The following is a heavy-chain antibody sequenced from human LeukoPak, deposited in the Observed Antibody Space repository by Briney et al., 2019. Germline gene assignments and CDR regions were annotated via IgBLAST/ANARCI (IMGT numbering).Heavy chain of an antibody. CDR2: TYYSGST. CDR3: AREGRDWSLDY. Sequence: SETLSLTCTVSGGSISSGGYYWSWIRQLPGKGLEWIGYTYYSGSTYYNPSLKSRVTISVDTSKNQFSLKLSSVTAADTAVYYCAREGRDWSLDYWGQGTLVTVSS. CDR1: GGSISSGGYY. V-gene: IGHV4-31*03. J-gene: IGHJ4*02. D-gene: IGHD3/OR15-3a*01.